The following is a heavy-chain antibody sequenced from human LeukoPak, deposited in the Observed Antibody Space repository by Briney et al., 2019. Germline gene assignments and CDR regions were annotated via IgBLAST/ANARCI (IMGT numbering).Heavy chain of an antibody. V-gene: IGHV3-53*01. Sequence: GGSLRLSCAASGFTVSSNYMSWVRQAPGKGLEWVSVIYSGGSTYYADSVKGRFTISRDNSKNTLYLQMNSLRAEDTAVYYCAKSGELTPDDYWGQGTLVTVSS. CDR3: AKSGELTPDDY. D-gene: IGHD1-14*01. J-gene: IGHJ4*02. CDR1: GFTVSSNY. CDR2: IYSGGST.